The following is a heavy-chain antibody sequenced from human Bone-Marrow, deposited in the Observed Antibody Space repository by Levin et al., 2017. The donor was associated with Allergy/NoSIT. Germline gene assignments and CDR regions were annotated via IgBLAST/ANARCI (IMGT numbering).Heavy chain of an antibody. CDR2: IDPRDSYI. J-gene: IGHJ4*02. Sequence: GESLKISCQASGYSFTNFWISWVRQMPGKGLEWMGRIDPRDSYINYSPSFQGHVTISADKSITTAYLQWSSLKASDTAMYYCARLSTGYCSVGSCALIDYWGQGTLVTVSS. D-gene: IGHD2-15*01. CDR3: ARLSTGYCSVGSCALIDY. V-gene: IGHV5-10-1*01. CDR1: GYSFTNFW.